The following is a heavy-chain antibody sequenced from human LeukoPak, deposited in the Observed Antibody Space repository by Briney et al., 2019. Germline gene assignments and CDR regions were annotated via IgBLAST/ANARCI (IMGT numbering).Heavy chain of an antibody. Sequence: GGSLRLSCAASGFTFSDYYMSWIRQAPGKGLEWVSYISSSGSTIYYAGSVKGRFTISRDNAKNSLYLQMSSLRAEDTAVYYCARGDGRVEMATIIDYWGQGTLVTVSS. J-gene: IGHJ4*02. D-gene: IGHD5-24*01. CDR1: GFTFSDYY. V-gene: IGHV3-11*01. CDR2: ISSSGSTI. CDR3: ARGDGRVEMATIIDY.